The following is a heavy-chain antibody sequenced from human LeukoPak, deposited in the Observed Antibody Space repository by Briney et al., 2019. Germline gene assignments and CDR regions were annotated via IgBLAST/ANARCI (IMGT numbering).Heavy chain of an antibody. Sequence: ASVKVSCKASGYTFTSYGISWVRQAPGQGLEWMEWIGAYNGNTNYAQKLQGRVTMTTDTSTSTAYMELRSLRSDDTAAYYCARDRSVIPRRGIAVAGRNPGYWGQGTLVTVSS. V-gene: IGHV1-18*01. D-gene: IGHD6-19*01. J-gene: IGHJ4*02. CDR3: ARDRSVIPRRGIAVAGRNPGY. CDR2: IGAYNGNT. CDR1: GYTFTSYG.